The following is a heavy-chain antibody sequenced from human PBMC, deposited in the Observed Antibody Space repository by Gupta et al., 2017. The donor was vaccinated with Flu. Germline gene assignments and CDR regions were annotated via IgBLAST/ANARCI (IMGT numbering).Heavy chain of an antibody. Sequence: SGVGVGWIRQPPGKALEWLALIYWDDDKRYSPSLKSRLTITKDTSKNQVVLTMTNMAPVDTATYYCAHNFESRNLLYFFDYWGQGTLVTVSS. CDR1: SGVG. D-gene: IGHD3-10*01. CDR3: AHNFESRNLLYFFDY. J-gene: IGHJ4*02. V-gene: IGHV2-5*02. CDR2: IYWDDDK.